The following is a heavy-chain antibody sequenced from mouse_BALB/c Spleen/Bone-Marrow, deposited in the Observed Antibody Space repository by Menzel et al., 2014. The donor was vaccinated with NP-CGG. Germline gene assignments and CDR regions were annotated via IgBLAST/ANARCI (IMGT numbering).Heavy chain of an antibody. Sequence: VQLVESGAELVKPGASVKLSCKASGYTFTSYDINWVRQRPEQGLEWIGWIFPGDGSTKYNEKSKGKASLTTDKSSSTAYMQLSRLAAEDSAGYFCAGRYVDFDYWGQGTTLTVSS. V-gene: IGHV1-85*01. D-gene: IGHD2-14*01. J-gene: IGHJ2*01. CDR1: GYTFTSYD. CDR2: IFPGDGST. CDR3: AGRYVDFDY.